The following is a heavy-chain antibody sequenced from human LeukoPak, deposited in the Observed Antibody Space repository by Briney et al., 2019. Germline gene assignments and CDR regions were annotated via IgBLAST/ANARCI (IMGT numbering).Heavy chain of an antibody. CDR1: GSTFTSYY. CDR3: ARRQLRFGHLDY. D-gene: IGHD3-3*01. CDR2: INPSGGST. Sequence: GASVTVSCTASGSTFTSYYMHWVRHPPAPGLEWMGIINPSGGSTSYAQKFQGRVTMTRDTSTSTVYMELSSLRSEDTAVYYCARRQLRFGHLDYWGQGTLVTVSS. J-gene: IGHJ4*02. V-gene: IGHV1-46*01.